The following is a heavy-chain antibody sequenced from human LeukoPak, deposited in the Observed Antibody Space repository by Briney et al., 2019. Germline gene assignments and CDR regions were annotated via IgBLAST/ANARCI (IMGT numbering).Heavy chain of an antibody. Sequence: PSETLSLTYAVYEGSLSGYFWSWIRQPPGKGLEWIGEVSIAGEINYNPSLRSRATISMDTTKNQFSLRLTSVIAADTALYYCVRQIGAGAFDLWGRDRVVTVSS. D-gene: IGHD6-19*01. CDR1: EGSLSGYF. J-gene: IGHJ2*01. CDR2: VSIAGEI. CDR3: VRQIGAGAFDL. V-gene: IGHV4-34*01.